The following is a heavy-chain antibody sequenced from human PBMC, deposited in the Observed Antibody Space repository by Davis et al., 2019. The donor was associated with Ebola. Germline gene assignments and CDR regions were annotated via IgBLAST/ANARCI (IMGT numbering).Heavy chain of an antibody. CDR3: ARDPYYYGSGSYYN. CDR1: GFTFSSSW. CDR2: IYSGGST. V-gene: IGHV3-53*01. J-gene: IGHJ4*02. Sequence: GGSLRLSCAASGFTFSSSWMSWVRQAPGKGMARVSVIYSGGSTYYADSVKGRFTISRDNSKNTLYLQMNSLRAEDTAVYYCARDPYYYGSGSYYNWGQGTLVTVSS. D-gene: IGHD3-10*01.